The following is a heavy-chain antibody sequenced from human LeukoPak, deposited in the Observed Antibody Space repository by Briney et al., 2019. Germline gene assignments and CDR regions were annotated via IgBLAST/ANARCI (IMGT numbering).Heavy chain of an antibody. CDR1: GFTFSSYA. V-gene: IGHV3-23*01. D-gene: IGHD2-2*01. CDR2: ISGSGGST. Sequence: GGSLRLSCAASGFTFSSYAMSWVRQGSGKGLEWVSAISGSGGSTYYADSVKGRFTISRDNSKNTLYLQMNSLRAEDTAVYYCAKVCGGSTSCYGSYYYYGMDVWGQGTTVTVSS. J-gene: IGHJ6*02. CDR3: AKVCGGSTSCYGSYYYYGMDV.